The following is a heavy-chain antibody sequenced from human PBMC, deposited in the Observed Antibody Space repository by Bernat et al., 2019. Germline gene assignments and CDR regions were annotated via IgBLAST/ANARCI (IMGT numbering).Heavy chain of an antibody. CDR2: ISAYNGNT. CDR1: GYTFTSYG. CDR3: ARDTGDYDFWSGYETIDY. Sequence: QVQLVQSGAEVKKPGASVKVSCKASGYTFTSYGISWVRQAPGQGLEWMGWISAYNGNTNYAQKLQGRVTMTTDTSTNTAYMELRSLRSDDTAVYYCARDTGDYDFWSGYETIDYWGQGTLVTVSS. J-gene: IGHJ4*02. V-gene: IGHV1-18*01. D-gene: IGHD3-3*01.